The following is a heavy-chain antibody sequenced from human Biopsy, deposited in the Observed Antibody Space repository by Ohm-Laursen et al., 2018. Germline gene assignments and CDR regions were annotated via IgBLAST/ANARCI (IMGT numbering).Heavy chain of an antibody. J-gene: IGHJ4*02. CDR3: ALQSVAQMKNFDY. V-gene: IGHV1-2*02. CDR2: ISPKSGGT. CDR1: GFSFTGYY. Sequence: ESLKISCKASGFSFTGYYIHWVRQAPGQGLEWMGWISPKSGGTNYAQKFQGNITMTKNTSMSTAYMEMSRLRSDDTAVYYCALQSVAQMKNFDYWGQGTLVTVSS. D-gene: IGHD6-19*01.